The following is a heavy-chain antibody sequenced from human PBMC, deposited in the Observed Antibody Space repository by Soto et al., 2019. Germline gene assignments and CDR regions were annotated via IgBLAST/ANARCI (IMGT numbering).Heavy chain of an antibody. J-gene: IGHJ4*02. Sequence: SDTLSLTCTVSVVSISSYYWSWIRHPPGKGLEWIGYIYYSGSTNYNPSLKSRVTISVDTSKNQFSLKLSSVTAADTAVYYCARVAMKGGYFDYWGQGTLVTVSS. V-gene: IGHV4-59*07. CDR2: IYYSGST. CDR1: VVSISSYY. CDR3: ARVAMKGGYFDY. D-gene: IGHD2-2*01.